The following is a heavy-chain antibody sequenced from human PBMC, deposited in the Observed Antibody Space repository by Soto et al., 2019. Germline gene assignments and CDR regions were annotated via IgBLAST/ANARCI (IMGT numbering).Heavy chain of an antibody. V-gene: IGHV4-39*01. CDR1: NGSISSRSSY. J-gene: IGHJ4*02. CDR2: IYYIGNT. D-gene: IGHD4-17*01. Sequence: QLQLQESGSGLVKPSETLSLTCIVSNGSISSRSSYWGWIRQTPGKGLEWIGSIYYIGNTYYNPFLKSLVTITIHTSKTQFSLKMSSVTAADAAVYFCGGQDYGAQGYYFENWGQGALVTVSS. CDR3: GGQDYGAQGYYFEN.